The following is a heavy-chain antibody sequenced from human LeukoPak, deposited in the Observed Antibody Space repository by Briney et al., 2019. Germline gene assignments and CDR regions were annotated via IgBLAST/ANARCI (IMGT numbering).Heavy chain of an antibody. V-gene: IGHV3-23*01. Sequence: TGGSLRLSCAASGFTFSSYAMSWVRQAPRKGLEWVSAISGSGGSTYYADSVKGRFTISRDNSKNTLYLQMNSPRAEDTAVYYCAKAAAYCGGDCKPPYNWFDPWGQGILVTVSS. CDR3: AKAAAYCGGDCKPPYNWFDP. CDR1: GFTFSSYA. D-gene: IGHD2-21*01. J-gene: IGHJ5*02. CDR2: ISGSGGST.